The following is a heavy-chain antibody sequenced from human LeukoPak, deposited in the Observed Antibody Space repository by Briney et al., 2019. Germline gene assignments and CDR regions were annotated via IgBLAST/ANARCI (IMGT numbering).Heavy chain of an antibody. Sequence: GEPLRLSCAASGFTFTTYWLGWVRQPPGKGLEWVANIKQDGSEKYYVDSVKGRFTISRDNAKNSLYLQMNSLRAEDTAVYYCARILDSAWGELGYWGQGTLVTVSS. CDR3: ARILDSAWGELGY. D-gene: IGHD6-19*01. CDR1: GFTFTTYW. CDR2: IKQDGSEK. V-gene: IGHV3-7*01. J-gene: IGHJ4*02.